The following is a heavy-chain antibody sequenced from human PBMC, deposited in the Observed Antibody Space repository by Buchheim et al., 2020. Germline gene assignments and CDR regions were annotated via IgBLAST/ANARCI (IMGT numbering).Heavy chain of an antibody. CDR1: GGSISSSSYY. D-gene: IGHD3-3*01. Sequence: QLQLQESGPGLVKPSETLSLTCTVSGGSISSSSYYWGWIRQPPGKGLEWIGCIYYSGSTYYNPSLKSRVTISVDTAKNQFSLKLSSVTAADTAVYYCARDKIEDDFWSGYSPYGMDVWGQGTT. J-gene: IGHJ6*02. CDR3: ARDKIEDDFWSGYSPYGMDV. V-gene: IGHV4-39*07. CDR2: IYYSGST.